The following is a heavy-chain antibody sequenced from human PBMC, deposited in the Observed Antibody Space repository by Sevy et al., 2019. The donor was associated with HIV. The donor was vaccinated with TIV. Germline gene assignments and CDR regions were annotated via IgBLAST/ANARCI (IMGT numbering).Heavy chain of an antibody. V-gene: IGHV4-39*01. Sequence: SETLSLTCTVSGGSISSSTYYRGWIRQAPGKGLEWIASIYYSGSTYYNPSLKSRVTISVDTSKNQFSLKLSSVTAADTAVYYSARLHYYGSGSEEGDWGQGTLVTVSS. CDR1: GGSISSSTYY. CDR3: ARLHYYGSGSEEGD. CDR2: IYYSGST. D-gene: IGHD3-10*01. J-gene: IGHJ4*02.